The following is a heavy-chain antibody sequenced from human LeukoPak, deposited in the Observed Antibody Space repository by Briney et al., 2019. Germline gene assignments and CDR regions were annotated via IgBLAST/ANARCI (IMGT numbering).Heavy chain of an antibody. V-gene: IGHV3-23*01. CDR3: AKHSSGWYGEPYNYFDY. D-gene: IGHD6-19*01. J-gene: IGHJ4*02. CDR1: GFTFSSYA. CDR2: ISGSGGST. Sequence: GGSLRLSCAASGFTFSSYAMSWVRQAPGKGLKWVSAISGSGGSTYYADSVKGRFTISRDNSKNTLYLQMNSLRAEDTAVYYCAKHSSGWYGEPYNYFDYWGQGTLVTVSS.